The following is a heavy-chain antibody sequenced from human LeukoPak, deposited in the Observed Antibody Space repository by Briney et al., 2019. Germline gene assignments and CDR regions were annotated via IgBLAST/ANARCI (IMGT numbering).Heavy chain of an antibody. J-gene: IGHJ6*03. CDR1: GFTVSTNY. CDR2: IYSDGST. V-gene: IGHV3-66*01. CDR3: ASGPYYYYYMDV. Sequence: GGSLRLSCAASGFTVSTNYMSWVRQAPGKGLEWVSVIYSDGSTYYADSVKGRFTISRDNSKNTLYLQMNSLRAEDTAVYYCASGPYYYYYMDVWGKGTTVTISS.